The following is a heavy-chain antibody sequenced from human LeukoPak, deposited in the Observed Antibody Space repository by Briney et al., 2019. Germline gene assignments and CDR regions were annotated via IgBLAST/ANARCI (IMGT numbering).Heavy chain of an antibody. CDR3: ARAQYCSGGSCYVHYYYYMDV. V-gene: IGHV4-39*07. J-gene: IGHJ6*03. D-gene: IGHD2-15*01. CDR1: GGSISSSSYY. Sequence: SETLSLTCTVSGGSISSSSYYWGWIRQPPGKGLEWIGSIYYSGSTYYNPSLKSRVTISVDTFKNQFSLKLSSVTAADTAVYYCARAQYCSGGSCYVHYYYYMDVWGKGTTVTVSS. CDR2: IYYSGST.